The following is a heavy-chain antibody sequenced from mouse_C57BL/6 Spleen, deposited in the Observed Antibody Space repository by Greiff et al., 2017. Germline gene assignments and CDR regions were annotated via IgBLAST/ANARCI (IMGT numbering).Heavy chain of an antibody. CDR1: GFSFNTYA. CDR3: VRQLTYAMDY. J-gene: IGHJ4*01. Sequence: EVKLVESGGGLVQPKGSLKLSCAASGFSFNTYAMNWVRQAPGKGLEWVARIRSKSNNYATYYADSMKDRFTISRDDSESMLYLQMNNLKTEDTAMYYCVRQLTYAMDYWGQGTSVTVSS. V-gene: IGHV10-1*01. CDR2: IRSKSNNYAT.